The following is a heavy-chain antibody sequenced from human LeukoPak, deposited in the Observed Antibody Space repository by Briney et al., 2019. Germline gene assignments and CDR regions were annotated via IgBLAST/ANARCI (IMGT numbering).Heavy chain of an antibody. CDR2: ISSSSSYI. CDR1: GFTFSSYS. CDR3: ARIHSNYPFDI. Sequence: GGSLRLSCAASGFTFSSYSMNWVRQAPGKGLEWVSSISSSSSYIYYADSVKGRFTISRDNAKNSLYLQMNSLRAEDTAVYYCARIHSNYPFDIWGQGTMLTVSS. V-gene: IGHV3-21*01. D-gene: IGHD4-11*01. J-gene: IGHJ3*02.